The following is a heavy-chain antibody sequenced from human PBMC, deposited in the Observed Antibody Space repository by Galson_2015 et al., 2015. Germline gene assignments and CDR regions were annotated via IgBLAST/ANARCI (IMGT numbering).Heavy chain of an antibody. CDR1: GFTFSSYG. D-gene: IGHD1-14*01. Sequence: SLRLSCAASGFTFSSYGMHWVRQAPGKGMEWVAVISYDGSNKYYADSVKGRFTISRDDSKNTLYLQMNSLRAEDTAVYYCAKDRPLPPRTGAFDIWGQGTMVTVSS. V-gene: IGHV3-30*18. CDR2: ISYDGSNK. CDR3: AKDRPLPPRTGAFDI. J-gene: IGHJ3*02.